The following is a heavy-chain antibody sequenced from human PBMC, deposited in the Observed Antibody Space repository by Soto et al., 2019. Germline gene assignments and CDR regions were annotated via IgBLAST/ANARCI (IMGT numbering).Heavy chain of an antibody. J-gene: IGHJ1*01. Sequence: EVQLVESGGGLVKPGGSLRLSCAASGFTFSNAWMNWVHQAPGKGLEWVGRIKSKTDGGTTDYAAPVKGRFTISRDDSKNTLYLQMNSLKTEDTAVYYCTTDPSSTAEYFQHWGQGTLVTVSS. CDR3: TTDPSSTAEYFQH. V-gene: IGHV3-15*07. CDR2: IKSKTDGGTT. D-gene: IGHD6-6*01. CDR1: GFTFSNAW.